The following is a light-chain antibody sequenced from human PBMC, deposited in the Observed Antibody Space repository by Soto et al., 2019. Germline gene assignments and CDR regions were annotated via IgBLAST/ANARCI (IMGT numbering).Light chain of an antibody. CDR3: QQRSNWLFT. Sequence: EIVLTQSPATLSLSPGERATLSCRASQSVSSYLAWYQHKPGQAPRLLISDASNRATGVPARFSGSGSGTDFNLTISTLEPEDFAVYYCQQRSNWLFTFGPGTRVDL. CDR1: QSVSSY. CDR2: DAS. V-gene: IGKV3-11*01. J-gene: IGKJ3*01.